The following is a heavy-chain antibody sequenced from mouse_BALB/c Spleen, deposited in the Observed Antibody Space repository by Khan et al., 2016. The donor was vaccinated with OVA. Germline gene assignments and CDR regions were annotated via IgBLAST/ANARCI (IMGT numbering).Heavy chain of an antibody. D-gene: IGHD1-1*01. V-gene: IGHV1S136*01. CDR2: INPYNDGT. CDR3: ARRDYYGSSSFAY. Sequence: VQLKQSGPELVKPGASVKMSCKASGYTFTSYVMHWVKQKPGQGLEWIGYINPYNDGTKYNEKFKGKDTLTSDKSSSTAYMELSSLTSEDSAVYYCARRDYYGSSSFAYWGQGTLVTVSA. J-gene: IGHJ3*01. CDR1: GYTFTSYV.